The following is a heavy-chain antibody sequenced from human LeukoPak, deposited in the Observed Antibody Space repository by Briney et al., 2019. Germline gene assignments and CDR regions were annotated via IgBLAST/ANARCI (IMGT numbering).Heavy chain of an antibody. Sequence: SGPTLVNPIETLTLTCTFSGFSLSTSGVGVGWIRQPPGKALEWLALIYWDDDKRYSPSLKSRLTITKVTSTNQVVLAMTNMDPVDTGTYYCAHRRGGYNWNHGDFDYWGQGTLVTVPS. V-gene: IGHV2-5*02. CDR3: AHRRGGYNWNHGDFDY. J-gene: IGHJ4*02. CDR1: GFSLSTSGVG. D-gene: IGHD1-14*01. CDR2: IYWDDDK.